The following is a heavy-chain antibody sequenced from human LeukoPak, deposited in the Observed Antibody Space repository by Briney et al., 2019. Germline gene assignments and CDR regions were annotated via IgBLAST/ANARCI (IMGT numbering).Heavy chain of an antibody. CDR2: IWSDGSDK. V-gene: IGHV3-33*08. CDR3: ARELFGSGSCPDG. Sequence: GRSLRLSCAASGFTFSSYGMHWVRQAPGEGLEWVALIWSDGSDKYYADSVKGRITISRDNSKNTVYLQMNSLRAEDTAVYYCARELFGSGSCPDGWGQGTLVTVSS. J-gene: IGHJ4*02. D-gene: IGHD3-10*01. CDR1: GFTFSSYG.